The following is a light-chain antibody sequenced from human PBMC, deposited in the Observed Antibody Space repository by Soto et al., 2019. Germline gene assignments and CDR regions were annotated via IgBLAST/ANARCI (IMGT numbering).Light chain of an antibody. CDR1: QSMSSY. Sequence: DIQMTQSQSSLSASVGDRVTITCRASQSMSSYLNWYQQKPGKAPKLLIYAASSLQSGVPSRFSGSGSGTDFTLTISSLQPEDFATYYCQQSYSRPRTFGQGTKVDIK. CDR3: QQSYSRPRT. J-gene: IGKJ1*01. CDR2: AAS. V-gene: IGKV1-39*01.